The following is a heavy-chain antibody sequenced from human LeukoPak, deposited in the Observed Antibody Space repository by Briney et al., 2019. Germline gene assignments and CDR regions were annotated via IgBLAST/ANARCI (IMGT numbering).Heavy chain of an antibody. Sequence: SETLSLTCTVSGDSIVSDPYYWSWIRQPAGKGLEWFGRMRISRTTNYNPYFKSRATISADTSKNQFSLMLTSVTAADTAVYYCARGRFGDHSQNYYELGYWGQGKLVTISS. V-gene: IGHV4-61*02. CDR2: MRISRTT. CDR1: GDSIVSDPYY. D-gene: IGHD3-3*01. CDR3: ARGRFGDHSQNYYELGY. J-gene: IGHJ4*02.